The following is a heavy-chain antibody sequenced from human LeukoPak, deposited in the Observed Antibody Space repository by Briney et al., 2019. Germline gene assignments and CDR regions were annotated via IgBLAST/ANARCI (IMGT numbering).Heavy chain of an antibody. J-gene: IGHJ4*02. V-gene: IGHV3-30*18. Sequence: PGGSLRLSWVASGFTFSNYGMHLVRQAPGKGLEVVAFMSYDGSDKYYADSVRGRVTISRDNSKNTLYLQMNSLRAEDTAVYYCAKTGHGLGDLEWYFHYWGQGALVTVSS. D-gene: IGHD3-10*01. CDR3: AKTGHGLGDLEWYFHY. CDR1: GFTFSNYG. CDR2: MSYDGSDK.